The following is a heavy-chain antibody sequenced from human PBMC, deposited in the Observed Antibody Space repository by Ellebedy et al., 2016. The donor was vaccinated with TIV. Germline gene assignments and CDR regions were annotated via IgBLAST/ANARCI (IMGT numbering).Heavy chain of an antibody. D-gene: IGHD2-2*01. V-gene: IGHV3-7*04. Sequence: PGGSLRLSCAASGFAFNRFWMGWIRQSPGKGLEWVALIKYDEIENYYANSVKGRFTISRDNARNSLYLQMKSLRVDDTAMYYCERDTVAVPNGNTFDFWGQGTMVTVPT. CDR2: IKYDEIEN. CDR3: ERDTVAVPNGNTFDF. J-gene: IGHJ3*01. CDR1: GFAFNRFW.